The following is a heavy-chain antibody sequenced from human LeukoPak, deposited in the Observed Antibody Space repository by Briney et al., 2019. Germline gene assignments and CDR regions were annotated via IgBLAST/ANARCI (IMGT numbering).Heavy chain of an antibody. J-gene: IGHJ4*02. CDR2: IVVGSGNT. CDR1: GFTFTSSA. Sequence: ASVKVSCKASGFTFTSSAMQWVRQARGQRLEWIGWIVVGSGNTNYAQKFQERVTITRDMSTSTAYMELSSLRSEDTAVYYCAAVCYDILTGCRSPYFDYWGQGTLVTVSS. V-gene: IGHV1-58*02. CDR3: AAVCYDILTGCRSPYFDY. D-gene: IGHD3-9*01.